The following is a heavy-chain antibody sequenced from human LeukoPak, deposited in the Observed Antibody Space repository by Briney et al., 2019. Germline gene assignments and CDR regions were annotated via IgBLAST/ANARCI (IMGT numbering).Heavy chain of an antibody. CDR3: AREGYSTSNFDY. D-gene: IGHD6-6*01. CDR2: ISTSGNSI. Sequence: GGSLRLSCAASGFTFSSYEMNWVRQAPGKGLEWVSYISTSGNSIYYADSVKGRFTISRDNAKNSLYLQMNSLRAEDTAVYYCAREGYSTSNFDYWGRGTLVTVSS. J-gene: IGHJ4*02. V-gene: IGHV3-48*03. CDR1: GFTFSSYE.